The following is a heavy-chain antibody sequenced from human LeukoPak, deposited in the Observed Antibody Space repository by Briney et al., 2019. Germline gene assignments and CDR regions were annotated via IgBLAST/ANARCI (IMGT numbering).Heavy chain of an antibody. J-gene: IGHJ6*02. Sequence: ASVKVSCEASGYTFTSYYMHWVRQAPGQGLEWMGIINPSGGSTSYAQKFQGRVTMTRDTSTSTVYMELSSLRSEDTAVYYCAREGMSGYSYGREYYYGMDVWGQGTTVTVSS. V-gene: IGHV1-46*01. D-gene: IGHD5-18*01. CDR3: AREGMSGYSYGREYYYGMDV. CDR2: INPSGGST. CDR1: GYTFTSYY.